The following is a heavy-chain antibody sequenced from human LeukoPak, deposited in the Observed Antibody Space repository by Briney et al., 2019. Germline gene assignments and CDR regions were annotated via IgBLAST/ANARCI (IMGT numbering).Heavy chain of an antibody. D-gene: IGHD5-12*01. J-gene: IGHJ5*02. CDR3: ARGGGYGFNWFDP. CDR1: GYTFTGYY. Sequence: ASVKVSCKASGYTFTGYYMHWVRQAPGQGLEWMGWINPNSGGTNYAQKFQGRVTITRDTSASTAYMELSSLTSEDTAAYYCARGGGYGFNWFDPLGQGTLVTVSS. V-gene: IGHV1-2*02. CDR2: INPNSGGT.